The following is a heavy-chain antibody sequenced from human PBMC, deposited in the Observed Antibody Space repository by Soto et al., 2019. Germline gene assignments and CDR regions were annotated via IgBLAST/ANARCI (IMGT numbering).Heavy chain of an antibody. CDR1: GGSISSGGYY. CDR2: IYYSGST. V-gene: IGHV4-31*03. CDR3: ARDSSFWSGYYGMDV. D-gene: IGHD3-3*01. Sequence: SETLSLTCTVSGGSISSGGYYFIWIRQHPGKGLEWIGYIYYSGSTYYNPSLKSRVTISVDTSKNQFSLKLSSVTAADTAVYYCARDSSFWSGYYGMDVWGQGTTVTVSS. J-gene: IGHJ6*02.